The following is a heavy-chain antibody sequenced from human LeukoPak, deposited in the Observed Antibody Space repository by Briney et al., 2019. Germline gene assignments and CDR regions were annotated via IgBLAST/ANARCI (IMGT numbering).Heavy chain of an antibody. CDR2: ISGSGGST. CDR3: AKSQGTIATYFGY. V-gene: IGHV3-23*01. CDR1: GFTSSSYA. J-gene: IGHJ4*02. Sequence: PGGSLRLSCAASGFTSSSYAMSWVRQAPGKGLEWVSAISGSGGSTYYADSVKGRFTISRDISMTTLFLQMDSLRAEDTAVYYCAKSQGTIATYFGYWGQGSLVTVSS. D-gene: IGHD2-21*01.